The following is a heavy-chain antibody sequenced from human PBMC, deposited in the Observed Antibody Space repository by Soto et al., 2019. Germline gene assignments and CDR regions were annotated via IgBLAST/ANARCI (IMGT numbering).Heavy chain of an antibody. J-gene: IGHJ4*02. V-gene: IGHV2-5*02. CDR2: IYWDDDK. CDR1: GFSLSTSGVG. Sequence: QITLKESGPTLVKPTQTLTLTCTFSGFSLSTSGVGVGWIRQPPGKALEWLALIYWDDDKRYSPSLKSRLTTXKXTXXNPVVLTMTNMDPVDTATYYCAHTPCGGDCSTFDYWGQGTLVTVSS. D-gene: IGHD2-21*02. CDR3: AHTPCGGDCSTFDY.